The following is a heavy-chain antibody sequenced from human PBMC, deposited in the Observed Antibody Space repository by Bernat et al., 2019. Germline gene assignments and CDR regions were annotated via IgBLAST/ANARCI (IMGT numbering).Heavy chain of an antibody. V-gene: IGHV3-30-3*01. J-gene: IGHJ4*02. CDR2: ISYDVINK. CDR3: ARDHRYYYDSSGYYPTDDY. D-gene: IGHD3-22*01. Sequence: QVHLVESGGGVVQPGSSLRLSCAASVFTFISYAMHWVRQAPVKCLEWVSVISYDVINKYYADSLNGRFTISRDNSKNTLYLQMNSLRAEDTAVYYCARDHRYYYDSSGYYPTDDYWGQGTLVTVSS. CDR1: VFTFISYA.